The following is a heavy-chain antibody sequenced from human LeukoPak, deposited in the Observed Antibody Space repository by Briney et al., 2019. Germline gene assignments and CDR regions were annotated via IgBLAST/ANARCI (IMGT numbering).Heavy chain of an antibody. D-gene: IGHD6-13*01. CDR2: ISGSGGST. J-gene: IGHJ4*02. V-gene: IGHV3-23*01. Sequence: GGSLRLSCAASGFTFSSYAMSWVRQAPGKGLEWVSAISGSGGSTYYADSVKGRFTISRDNSKNTLYLQMNSLRAEDTAVYYCARTPKGTSSSWYLFQDYWGQGTLVTVSS. CDR3: ARTPKGTSSSWYLFQDY. CDR1: GFTFSSYA.